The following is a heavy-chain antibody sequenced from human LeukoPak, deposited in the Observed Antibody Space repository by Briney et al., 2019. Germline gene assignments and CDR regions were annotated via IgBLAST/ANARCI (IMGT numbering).Heavy chain of an antibody. CDR1: GVSVSSGSYY. Sequence: SETLSLTCTVSGVSVSSGSYYWSWIRQPPGKGLEWIGYIYYSGSTNYNPSLKSRVTISVDTSKNQFSLKLSSVTAADTAVYYCARDAKVVLDAFDIWGQGTMVTVSS. D-gene: IGHD2-21*01. J-gene: IGHJ3*02. CDR2: IYYSGST. CDR3: ARDAKVVLDAFDI. V-gene: IGHV4-61*01.